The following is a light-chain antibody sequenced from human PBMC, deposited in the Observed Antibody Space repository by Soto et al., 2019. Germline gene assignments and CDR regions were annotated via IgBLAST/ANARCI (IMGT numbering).Light chain of an antibody. CDR1: QSISSY. J-gene: IGKJ3*01. Sequence: DIQMTQSPSSLSASVGDRVTITCRASQSISSYLNWYQQKPGKAPKLLIYAASSLQSGVPSRFSGSGSGTDFTLTISSLQPEDFATYYCQQSYSTLLVTFGPGTKVDIQ. CDR3: QQSYSTLLVT. V-gene: IGKV1-39*01. CDR2: AAS.